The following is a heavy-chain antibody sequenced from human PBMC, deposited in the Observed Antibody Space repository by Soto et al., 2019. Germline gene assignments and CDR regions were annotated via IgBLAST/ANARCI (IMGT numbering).Heavy chain of an antibody. CDR3: ASRGVVNDYYYGMDV. CDR2: IYYSGST. CDR1: GGSISSSSYY. Sequence: SETLSLTCTGSGGSISSSSYYWGWIRQPPGKGLEWIGSIYYSGSTYYTPSLKSRVTTSVATSKNHFSLKLSSVTAADTAVYYCASRGVVNDYYYGMDVWGQGTTVTVSS. V-gene: IGHV4-39*01. J-gene: IGHJ6*02. D-gene: IGHD3-3*01.